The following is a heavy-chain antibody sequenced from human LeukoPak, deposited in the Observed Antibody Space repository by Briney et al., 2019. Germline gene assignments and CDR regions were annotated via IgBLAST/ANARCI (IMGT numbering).Heavy chain of an antibody. J-gene: IGHJ3*02. D-gene: IGHD1-26*01. CDR3: AKGGTPNSGPSGAFDI. V-gene: IGHV3-48*01. Sequence: GGSLRLSCAASGFTFSSYSMNWVRQAPGKGLEWVSYISSSSSTIYYADSVKGRLTISRDNAKNSLYLQMNSLRAEDTAVYYCAKGGTPNSGPSGAFDIWGQGTVVTVSS. CDR1: GFTFSSYS. CDR2: ISSSSSTI.